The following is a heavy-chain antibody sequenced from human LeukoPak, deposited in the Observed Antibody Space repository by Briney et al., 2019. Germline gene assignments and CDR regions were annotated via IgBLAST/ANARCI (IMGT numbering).Heavy chain of an antibody. Sequence: GRSLRLSCAASGFTFSSYSMHWVRQAPGKGLEWVALISFDGSNKYYEDSVKGRFTISRDNSKSTLYLQMNSLRAEDTAVYYCARKMMSYYDSSGHPMPPDHWGQGTLVTVSS. CDR1: GFTFSSYS. J-gene: IGHJ4*02. CDR2: ISFDGSNK. V-gene: IGHV3-30-3*01. D-gene: IGHD3-22*01. CDR3: ARKMMSYYDSSGHPMPPDH.